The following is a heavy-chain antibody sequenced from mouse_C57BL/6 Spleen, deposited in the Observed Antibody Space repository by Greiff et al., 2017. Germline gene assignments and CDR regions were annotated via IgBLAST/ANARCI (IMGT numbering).Heavy chain of an antibody. J-gene: IGHJ4*01. CDR1: GFTFSSYT. CDR2: ISGGGGNT. D-gene: IGHD1-1*01. CDR3: ARFITTVVAYYYAMDY. V-gene: IGHV5-9*01. Sequence: EVQLVESGGGLVKPGGSLKLSCAASGFTFSSYTMSWVRQTPEKRLEWVATISGGGGNTYYPDSVKGRFTISRGNAKNTLYLQMSSLRSEDTALYYCARFITTVVAYYYAMDYWRQGTSVTVSS.